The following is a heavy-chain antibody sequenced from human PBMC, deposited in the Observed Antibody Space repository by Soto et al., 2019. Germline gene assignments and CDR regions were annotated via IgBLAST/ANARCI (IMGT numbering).Heavy chain of an antibody. D-gene: IGHD3-10*01. J-gene: IGHJ5*02. CDR2: IYYSGST. V-gene: IGHV4-59*08. Sequence: SETLSLTCTVSGGSISSYYWSWIRQPPGKGLEWIGYIYYSGSTNYNPSLKSRVTISVDTSKNQFSLKLSSVTAADTAVYYCARVTGGGNWFDPWGQGTLVTVSS. CDR3: ARVTGGGNWFDP. CDR1: GGSISSYY.